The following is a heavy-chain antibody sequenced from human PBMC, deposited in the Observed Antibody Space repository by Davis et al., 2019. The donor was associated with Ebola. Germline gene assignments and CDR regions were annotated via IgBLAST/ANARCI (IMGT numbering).Heavy chain of an antibody. D-gene: IGHD6-19*01. V-gene: IGHV3-30*03. CDR1: GFTFSSYG. J-gene: IGHJ4*02. CDR2: ISYDGSNK. CDR3: ARDRGSSGWYVTGDYFDY. Sequence: GGSLRLSCAASGFTFSSYGMHWVRQAPGKGLEWVAVISYDGSNKYYADSVKGRFTISRDNAKNTLYLQMNSLRAEDTAVYYCARDRGSSGWYVTGDYFDYWGQGTLVTVSS.